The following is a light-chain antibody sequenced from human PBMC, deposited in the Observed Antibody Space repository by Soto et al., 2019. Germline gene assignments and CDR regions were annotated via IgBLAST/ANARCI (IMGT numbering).Light chain of an antibody. J-gene: IGKJ1*01. CDR1: QSISNY. CDR2: AAS. CDR3: QQSYSTPRT. Sequence: DIQMTQSPSSLSASVGDKVTITCRASQSISNYLNWYQQKPGKAPKLLIYAASSLQSGVPSRFSGIGSGTDFTFTISSLQPEDFATYYCQQSYSTPRTFGQGTKVDIK. V-gene: IGKV1-39*01.